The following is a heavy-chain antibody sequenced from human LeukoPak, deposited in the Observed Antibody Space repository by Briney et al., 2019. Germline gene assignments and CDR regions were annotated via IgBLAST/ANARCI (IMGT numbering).Heavy chain of an antibody. V-gene: IGHV3-73*01. CDR1: GFTFSDFD. CDR2: ITTKTYNYAT. J-gene: IGHJ4*02. CDR3: TTYRSGHY. Sequence: GGSLRLSCAASGFTFSDFDIHWVRQASGKGLEWVGRITTKTYNYATAYAVSVKGRFTISRDDSENTAFLQMNSLKIEDTAVYYCTTYRSGHYWGQGTLVTVSP. D-gene: IGHD6-19*01.